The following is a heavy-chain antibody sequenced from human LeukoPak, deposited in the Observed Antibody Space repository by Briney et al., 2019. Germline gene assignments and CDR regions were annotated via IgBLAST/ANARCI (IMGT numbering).Heavy chain of an antibody. J-gene: IGHJ4*02. Sequence: PGGSLRLSCAASGFTFSKYAMSWVRQAPGKGLEWVSAISGSGAATSYADSVKGRFAVSRDNSVNTLYLQMNSLRAEDTAVYYCAKDRRWGYSSSSFGYWGQGTLVTVSS. CDR2: ISGSGAAT. V-gene: IGHV3-23*01. CDR3: AKDRRWGYSSSSFGY. D-gene: IGHD6-6*01. CDR1: GFTFSKYA.